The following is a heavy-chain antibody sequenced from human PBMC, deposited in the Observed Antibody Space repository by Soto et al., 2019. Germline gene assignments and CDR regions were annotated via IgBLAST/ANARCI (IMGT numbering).Heavy chain of an antibody. Sequence: SGGALRLSCAASGFTFSSYSMNWVRQAPGKGLEWVSSISSSSSYIYYADSVKGRFTISRDNAKNSLYLQMNSLRADDTAVYYCARDYSSGNDALDIWGQGTMVTVSS. CDR3: ARDYSSGNDALDI. D-gene: IGHD6-19*01. CDR1: GFTFSSYS. CDR2: ISSSSSYI. J-gene: IGHJ3*02. V-gene: IGHV3-21*01.